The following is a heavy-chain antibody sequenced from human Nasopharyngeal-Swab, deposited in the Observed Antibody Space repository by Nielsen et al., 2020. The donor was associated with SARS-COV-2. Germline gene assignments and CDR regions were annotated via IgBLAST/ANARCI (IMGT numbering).Heavy chain of an antibody. J-gene: IGHJ6*03. CDR3: ARAIFGVVIIFNYYYMDV. D-gene: IGHD3-3*01. Sequence: WIRQPPGQGLEWIGEINHSGSTNYNPSLKGRVTISADTSKNQFSLKLSSVTAADTAVYYCARAIFGVVIIFNYYYMDVWGKGTTVTVSS. V-gene: IGHV4-34*01. CDR2: INHSGST.